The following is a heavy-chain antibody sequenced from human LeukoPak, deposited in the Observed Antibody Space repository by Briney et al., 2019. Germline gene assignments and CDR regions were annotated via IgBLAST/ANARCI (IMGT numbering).Heavy chain of an antibody. CDR1: GGSISSGDYY. CDR3: ARGRGSSWYYFDY. J-gene: IGHJ4*02. Sequence: PSETLSLTCTVSGGSISSGDYYWSWIRQPPGKGLEWIGYIYYSGSTYYTPSLKSRLTISVDTSKNQFSLNLNSVTAADTAVYYCARGRGSSWYYFDYWGQGTLVTVSS. CDR2: IYYSGST. V-gene: IGHV4-30-4*01. D-gene: IGHD6-13*01.